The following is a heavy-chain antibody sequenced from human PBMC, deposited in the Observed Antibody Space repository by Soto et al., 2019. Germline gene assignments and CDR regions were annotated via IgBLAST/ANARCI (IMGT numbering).Heavy chain of an antibody. D-gene: IGHD3-16*01. CDR3: AREGGTHAEDRNWFGP. J-gene: IGHJ5*02. CDR2: IYYSGST. Sequence: QVQLQESGPGLVKPSQTLSLTCTVSGGSISSGGYYWSWIRQHPGKGLEWIGYIYYSGSTYYNPSLKSRVTLPVDTSKNQSYQKLSSVTAADTAVHYRAREGGTHAEDRNWFGPCGQGNLVNASS. CDR1: GGSISSGGYY. V-gene: IGHV4-31*03.